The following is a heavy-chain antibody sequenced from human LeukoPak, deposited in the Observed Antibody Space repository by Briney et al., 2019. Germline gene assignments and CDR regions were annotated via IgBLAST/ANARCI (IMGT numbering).Heavy chain of an antibody. J-gene: IGHJ6*02. CDR1: GGSISRSSYY. V-gene: IGHV4-39*01. D-gene: IGHD3-10*01. Sequence: SETQSLTCIVSGGSISRSSYYWGWLRQPPGKGLEWIGSISDSGSTYYSPSLKSRVTISVDTSKNQFSLKLRFVTAADTAVYYCARQDIWFGELVVWGQGTTVTVSS. CDR2: ISDSGST. CDR3: ARQDIWFGELVV.